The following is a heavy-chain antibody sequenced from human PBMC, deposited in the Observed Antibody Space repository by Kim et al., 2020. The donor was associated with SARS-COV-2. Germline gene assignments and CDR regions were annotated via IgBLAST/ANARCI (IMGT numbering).Heavy chain of an antibody. Sequence: NYNPSLKSRVTISVDTAKNQFSLKLSSVTAADTAVYYCARGSPLDGGFDYWGQGTLVTVSS. J-gene: IGHJ4*02. V-gene: IGHV4-59*09. D-gene: IGHD1-1*01. CDR3: ARGSPLDGGFDY.